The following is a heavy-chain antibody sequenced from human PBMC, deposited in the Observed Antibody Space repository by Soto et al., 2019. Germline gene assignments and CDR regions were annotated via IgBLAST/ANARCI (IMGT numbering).Heavy chain of an antibody. CDR2: IKKDGSEK. J-gene: IGHJ6*02. Sequence: GGSLRLSCAVSGFTFSNYWMSWVRQAPGKGLEWVANIKKDGSEKYYVDSVKGRFIISRDNGKKSLYLQMNDLRAEDTAVYYCAAILGMDVWGQGTMVTVSS. CDR1: GFTFSNYW. CDR3: AAILGMDV. V-gene: IGHV3-7*05. D-gene: IGHD3-3*02.